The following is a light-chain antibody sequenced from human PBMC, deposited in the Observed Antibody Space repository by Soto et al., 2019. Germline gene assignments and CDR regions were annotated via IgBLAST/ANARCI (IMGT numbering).Light chain of an antibody. J-gene: IGLJ2*01. CDR3: SSYVNYNTFLI. CDR2: EVS. V-gene: IGLV2-14*01. Sequence: QSVLTQPASVSGSPGQSITISCTGTSRDVGGYNYVSWHQQHPGKAPKVIITEVSNRPSGVSNRFSGSKSGNTASLTISGRQAEDEADYYCSSYVNYNTFLIFGGGTQLTVL. CDR1: SRDVGGYNY.